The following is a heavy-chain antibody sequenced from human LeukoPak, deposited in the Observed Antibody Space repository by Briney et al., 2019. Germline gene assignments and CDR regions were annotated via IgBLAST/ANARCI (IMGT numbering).Heavy chain of an antibody. V-gene: IGHV4-31*02. J-gene: IGHJ4*02. CDR1: GASITSGAYY. Sequence: SQTLSLTWTASGASITSGAYYWSWIRQHPGKGLEWIGYIYYSGSTYYNPSLKSRVTISIDTSKSRFSLKLSSVTAADTAVYYCASIRRDGHDCYSDYWGQGPLVTVSS. D-gene: IGHD5-24*01. CDR2: IYYSGST. CDR3: ASIRRDGHDCYSDY.